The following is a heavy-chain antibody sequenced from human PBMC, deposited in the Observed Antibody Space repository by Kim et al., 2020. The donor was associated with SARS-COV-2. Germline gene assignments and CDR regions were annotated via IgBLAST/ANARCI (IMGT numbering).Heavy chain of an antibody. CDR1: GFTVDDYA. CDR2: ISWNSGSI. V-gene: IGHV3-9*01. CDR3: GKESSSWALDY. Sequence: GGSLRLSCAASGFTVDDYAMHWVRQAPGKGLEWVSGISWNSGSIGYADSVKGRFTISRDNAKNSLYLQMNSLRAEDTALYYCGKESSSWALDYWGQGTLVTVSS. J-gene: IGHJ4*02. D-gene: IGHD6-13*01.